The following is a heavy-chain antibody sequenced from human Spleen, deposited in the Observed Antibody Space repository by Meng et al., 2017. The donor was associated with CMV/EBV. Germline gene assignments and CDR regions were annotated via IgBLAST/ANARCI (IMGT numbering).Heavy chain of an antibody. D-gene: IGHD3-22*01. V-gene: IGHV1-46*01. J-gene: IGHJ5*02. CDR1: GYTFTSYY. Sequence: ASVKVSCKASGYTFTSYYMHWVRQAPGQGLEWMGIINPSGGSTSYAQKFQGRVTMTRDTSISTAYMELSRLRSDDTAVYYCASFNTTGFDPWGQGTLVTVSS. CDR3: ASFNTTGFDP. CDR2: INPSGGST.